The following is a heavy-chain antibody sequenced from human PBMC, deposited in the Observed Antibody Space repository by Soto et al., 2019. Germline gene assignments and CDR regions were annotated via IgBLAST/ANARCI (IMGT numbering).Heavy chain of an antibody. CDR2: IHDNGRT. CDR3: ARGHFDSRGYSNALDC. V-gene: IGHV4-59*02. CDR1: GASVTDYY. Sequence: QVQLQESGPRLAKPSETLFLTCSVSGASVTDYYWSWNRLTPKGELQWIGFIHDNGRTVSSPSLKSRVTISLDTSKNHVSLILNSVNVADSDIYYCARGHFDSRGYSNALDCWGQGTLVTVSS. J-gene: IGHJ4*02. D-gene: IGHD3-22*01.